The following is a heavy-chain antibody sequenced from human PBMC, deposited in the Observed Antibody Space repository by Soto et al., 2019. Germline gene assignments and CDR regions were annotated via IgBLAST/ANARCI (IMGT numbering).Heavy chain of an antibody. V-gene: IGHV3-7*01. D-gene: IGHD5-18*01. CDR3: ARVGYSDGIDY. J-gene: IGHJ4*02. CDR2: IKQDGSEK. CDR1: GFTFSSYW. Sequence: EVQLVESGGGLVQPGGSLRLSCVASGFTFSSYWMSWVRQAPGKGLAWVANIKQDGSEKYYVGSVKGRFTIARDNAKSSLYLQMNSLRAEDTAVYYCARVGYSDGIDYWGQGTLVTVSS.